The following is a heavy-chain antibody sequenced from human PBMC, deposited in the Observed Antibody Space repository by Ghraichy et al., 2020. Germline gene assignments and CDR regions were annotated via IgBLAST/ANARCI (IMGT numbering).Heavy chain of an antibody. V-gene: IGHV3-66*04. J-gene: IGHJ6*02. CDR2: IYSGTRT. Sequence: GESLNISCAASGFTVASTNVSWVREAPGKGLECVAVIYSGTRTYHADSVKGRFPISRDSSRNPVSLQMNGLRVEDTAVYYRARLGEIVRDSYYAMDVWGQGTTVPVYS. CDR1: GFTVASTN. D-gene: IGHD3-16*01. CDR3: ARLGEIVRDSYYAMDV.